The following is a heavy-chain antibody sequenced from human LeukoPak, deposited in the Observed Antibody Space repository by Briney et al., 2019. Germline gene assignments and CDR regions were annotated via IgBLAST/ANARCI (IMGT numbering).Heavy chain of an antibody. CDR1: GYTFTGYY. CDR3: AREGGSWWAYYYYGMDV. D-gene: IGHD2-15*01. CDR2: MNPNSGNT. Sequence: ASVKVSCKASGYTFTGYYMHWVRQAPGQGLEWMGWMNPNSGNTGYAQKFQGRVTMTRNTSISTAYMELSSLRSEDTAVYYCAREGGSWWAYYYYGMDVWGQGTTVTVSS. J-gene: IGHJ6*02. V-gene: IGHV1-8*02.